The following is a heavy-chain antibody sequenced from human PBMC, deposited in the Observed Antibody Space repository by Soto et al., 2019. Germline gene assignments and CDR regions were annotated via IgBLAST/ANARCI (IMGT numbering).Heavy chain of an antibody. CDR1: GYTFTSYG. V-gene: IGHV1-18*01. CDR2: ISAYNGNT. CDR3: ARDGIAAAGTPNLHLFDY. Sequence: QVQLVQSGAEVKKPGASVKVSCKASGYTFTSYGISWVRQAPGQGLEWMGWISAYNGNTNYAQKLQGRVTMTTDTSKSRAYMELRSLRSDDTAVYYCARDGIAAAGTPNLHLFDYWGQGTLVTVSS. D-gene: IGHD6-13*01. J-gene: IGHJ4*02.